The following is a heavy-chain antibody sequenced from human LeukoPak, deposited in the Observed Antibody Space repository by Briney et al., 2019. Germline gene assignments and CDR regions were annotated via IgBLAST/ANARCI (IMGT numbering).Heavy chain of an antibody. J-gene: IGHJ4*02. CDR2: IYYSGST. CDR3: ARDRGDGDYYDY. V-gene: IGHV4-61*08. CDR1: GGSVSSADYY. Sequence: SETLSLTCTVSGGSVSSADYYWSWIRQPPGKGLEWIGYIYYSGSTNYNPSLKSRVTISVDTSKNQFSLKLSSVTAADTAVYYCARDRGDGDYYDYWGQGTLVTVSS. D-gene: IGHD2-21*02.